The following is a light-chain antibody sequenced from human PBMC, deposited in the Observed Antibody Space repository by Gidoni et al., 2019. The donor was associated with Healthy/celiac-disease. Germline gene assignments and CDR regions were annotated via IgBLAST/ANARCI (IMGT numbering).Light chain of an antibody. V-gene: IGKV3-11*01. CDR3: QQRSNWPLT. CDR2: DAS. Sequence: EIVLPHSPATLSLSPVERATLSCRASQSVSSYLAWYQQKPGKAPRLLIYDASNRATGIPARLSGSGSGTEFTLTISSLEPEDFAVYYCQQRSNWPLTFGHGTKVDIK. J-gene: IGKJ3*01. CDR1: QSVSSY.